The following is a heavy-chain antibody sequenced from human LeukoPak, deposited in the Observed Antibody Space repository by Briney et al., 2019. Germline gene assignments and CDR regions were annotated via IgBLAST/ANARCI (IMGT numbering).Heavy chain of an antibody. CDR3: AKDTVGFDY. CDR2: ISWNSGSI. D-gene: IGHD4-23*01. V-gene: IGHV3-9*01. J-gene: IGHJ4*02. CDR1: GFTFDDYA. Sequence: GGSLRLSCAASGFTFDDYAMHWVRQAPGKGLEWVLGISWNSGSIGYADSVKGRFTISRDNAKNSLYLQMNSLRAEDTALYYCAKDTVGFDYWGQGTLVTVSS.